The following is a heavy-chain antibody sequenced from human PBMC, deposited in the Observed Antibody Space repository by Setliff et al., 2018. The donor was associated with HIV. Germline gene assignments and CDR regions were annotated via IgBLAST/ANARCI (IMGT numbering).Heavy chain of an antibody. CDR1: GFTVSTYS. J-gene: IGHJ4*02. V-gene: IGHV3-64*04. CDR3: ARASYYYGSGSYPFGY. CDR2: LSRGGDNT. Sequence: GSLRLSCLVSGFTVSTYSLNWARQAPGKRPEYVAALSRGGDNTKYADSVKGRFIISRDNAKNSLYLQMNSLRAEDTAVYYCARASYYYGSGSYPFGYWGQGTLVTVSS. D-gene: IGHD3-10*01.